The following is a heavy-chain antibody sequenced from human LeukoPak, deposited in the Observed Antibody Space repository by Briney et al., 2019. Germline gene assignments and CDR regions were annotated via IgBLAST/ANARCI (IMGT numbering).Heavy chain of an antibody. D-gene: IGHD5-12*01. CDR2: IYASGST. J-gene: IGHJ4*02. CDR1: GGSINSGTFH. CDR3: ARAAPSGPFDY. V-gene: IGHV4-61*02. Sequence: SETLSLTCTVSGGSINSGTFHWSWIRQPAGKGLEWIGRIYASGSTNYNPSLKSRATLSVDTSKNQLSLRLTSVTATDTAVYYCARAAPSGPFDYWGQGTLVPVSS.